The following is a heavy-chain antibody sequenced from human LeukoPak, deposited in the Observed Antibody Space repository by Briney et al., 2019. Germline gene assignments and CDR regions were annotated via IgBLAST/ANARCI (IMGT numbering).Heavy chain of an antibody. CDR1: GGSISSSSYY. CDR2: IYYSGST. V-gene: IGHV4-39*01. Sequence: SETLSLTCTVSGGSISSSSYYWGWIRQPPGKGLEWIGSIYYSGSTYYNPSLKSRVTISVDTSKNQFSLKLSSVTAADTAVYYCARHWAEWGLLSFVDYWGQGTLVTVSS. CDR3: ARHWAEWGLLSFVDY. J-gene: IGHJ4*02. D-gene: IGHD1-26*01.